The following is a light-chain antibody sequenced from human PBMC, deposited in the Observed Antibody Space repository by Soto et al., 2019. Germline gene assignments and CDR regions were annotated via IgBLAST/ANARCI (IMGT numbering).Light chain of an antibody. CDR3: QSYDSSLSAYV. CDR2: GNS. Sequence: QSVLTQPPSVSGAPGQRVTISCTGISSNIGTGYDVHWYQHLPGTAPKLLIYGNSNRPSGVPDRFSGSKSGTSASLAITGLQAEDEADYYCQSYDSSLSAYVFGTGTKLTVL. J-gene: IGLJ1*01. V-gene: IGLV1-40*01. CDR1: SSNIGTGYD.